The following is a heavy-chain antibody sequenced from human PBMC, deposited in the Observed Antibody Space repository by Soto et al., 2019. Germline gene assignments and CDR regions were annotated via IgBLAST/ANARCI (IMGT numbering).Heavy chain of an antibody. J-gene: IGHJ4*02. CDR2: IKSKDAGGTT. V-gene: IGHV3-15*01. D-gene: IGHD2-21*02. Sequence: EVQLVEFGGGLVKPGGSLRLSCVGSGFPFNNAWVSWVRQAPGKGLEWVGRIKSKDAGGTTEYAAPVNDRFTISRDDSENTVTLQMNSLLIEATAMYYCATGVYVTGTVDCWGQGTLVTVSS. CDR3: ATGVYVTGTVDC. CDR1: GFPFNNAW.